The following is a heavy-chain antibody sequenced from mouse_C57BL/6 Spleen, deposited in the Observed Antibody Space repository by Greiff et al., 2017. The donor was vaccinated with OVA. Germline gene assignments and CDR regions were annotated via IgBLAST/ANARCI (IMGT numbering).Heavy chain of an antibody. CDR3: ARGPYDYDRYSDV. D-gene: IGHD2-4*01. CDR2: INPSNGGT. Sequence: VQLQQPGTELVKPGASVKLSCKASGYTFTSYWMHWVKQRPGQGLEWIGNINPSNGGTNYNEKFKSKATLTVDKSSSTAYMQLSSLTSEDSAVYYCARGPYDYDRYSDVWGTGTTVTVSS. J-gene: IGHJ1*03. CDR1: GYTFTSYW. V-gene: IGHV1-53*01.